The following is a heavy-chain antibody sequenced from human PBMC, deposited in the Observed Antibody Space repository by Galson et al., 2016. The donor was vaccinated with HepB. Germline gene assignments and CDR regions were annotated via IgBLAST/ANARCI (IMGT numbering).Heavy chain of an antibody. D-gene: IGHD5-12*01. CDR3: TRSFAGYVNGFDY. CDR2: VSYDGADT. Sequence: SLRLSCAASGFNFDDFAMHWVRQAPGTGLEWVAVVSYDGADTYYAPSMGGRFTVFRDNSKETIFLHMWNTSPDATAVYYCTRSFAGYVNGFDYWGQGTLVTVSS. CDR1: GFNFDDFA. J-gene: IGHJ4*02. V-gene: IGHV3-30*14.